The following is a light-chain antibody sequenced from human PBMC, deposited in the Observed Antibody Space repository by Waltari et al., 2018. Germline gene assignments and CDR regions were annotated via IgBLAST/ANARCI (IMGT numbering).Light chain of an antibody. V-gene: IGKV1-33*01. CDR1: QGIKYY. J-gene: IGKJ4*01. CDR3: QQHDNSPLT. Sequence: DIQMTQSPSYLSASVGDRVTITCRASQGIKYYLAWYQQKPGKDPKLLIYRASNLEIGVPSRFSGSGSGTDFILTISSLQPEDFATYYCQQHDNSPLTFGEGTKVEIK. CDR2: RAS.